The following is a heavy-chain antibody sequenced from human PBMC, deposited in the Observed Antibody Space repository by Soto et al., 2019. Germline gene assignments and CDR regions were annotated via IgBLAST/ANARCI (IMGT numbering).Heavy chain of an antibody. CDR3: ARDYYDSSGYYTPRYGMDV. D-gene: IGHD3-22*01. CDR2: ISYDGSNK. CDR1: GFTFSSYA. Sequence: GGSLRLSCAASGFTFSSYAMHWVRQAPGKGLEWVAVISYDGSNKYYADSVKGRFTISRDNSKNTLYLQMNSLRAEDTAVYYCARDYYDSSGYYTPRYGMDVWGQGTTVTVS. V-gene: IGHV3-30-3*01. J-gene: IGHJ6*02.